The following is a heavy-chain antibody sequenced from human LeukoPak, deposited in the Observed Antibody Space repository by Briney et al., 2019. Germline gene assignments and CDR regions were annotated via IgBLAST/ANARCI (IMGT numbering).Heavy chain of an antibody. CDR3: ALASRSGWRGVFDS. D-gene: IGHD6-19*01. CDR1: GFTFNNHD. Sequence: PGGSLRLSCVASGFTFNNHDMSWVRQAPGKGLEWVSGISGNGGITYYADSVKGRFTISRDNSHDTLYLQMNSLRADDTGVYYCALASRSGWRGVFDSWGQGILVTVSS. V-gene: IGHV3-23*01. J-gene: IGHJ4*02. CDR2: ISGNGGIT.